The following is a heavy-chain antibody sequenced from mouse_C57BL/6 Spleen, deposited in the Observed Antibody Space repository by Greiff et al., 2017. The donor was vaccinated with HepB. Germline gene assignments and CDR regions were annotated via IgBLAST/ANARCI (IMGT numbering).Heavy chain of an antibody. D-gene: IGHD2-3*01. CDR3: AKNKGFYDGYLWYFDV. Sequence: QVQLQQSGPGLVQPSQSLSITCTVSGFSLTSYGVHWVRQSPGKGLEWLGVIWRGGSTDYNAAFMSRLSITKDNSKSQVFFKMNSLQADDTAIYYCAKNKGFYDGYLWYFDVWGTGTTVTVSS. J-gene: IGHJ1*03. CDR2: IWRGGST. V-gene: IGHV2-5*01. CDR1: GFSLTSYG.